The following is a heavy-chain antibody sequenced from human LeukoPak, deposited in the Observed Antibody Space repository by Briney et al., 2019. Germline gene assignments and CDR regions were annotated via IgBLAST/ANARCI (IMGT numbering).Heavy chain of an antibody. CDR2: INPNSGGT. CDR1: GYTFTAYY. V-gene: IGHV1-2*02. Sequence: GASVMVSCKASGYTFTAYYVHWVRQAPGQEPEWMGWINPNSGGTKYAQKFQGRVTMTRDTSISTAYMELTRLRSDDTAMYYCAPTPPEDYDDSGYFDYWGQGTLVTVSS. J-gene: IGHJ4*02. CDR3: APTPPEDYDDSGYFDY. D-gene: IGHD3-22*01.